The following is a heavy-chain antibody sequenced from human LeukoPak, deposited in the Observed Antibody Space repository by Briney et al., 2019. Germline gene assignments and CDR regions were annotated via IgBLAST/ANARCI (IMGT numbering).Heavy chain of an antibody. D-gene: IGHD4-23*01. CDR3: ATLTALRLHGGNPHFGY. CDR2: IIPILGIA. V-gene: IGHV1-69*04. J-gene: IGHJ4*02. Sequence: SVKVSCKASGGTFSSYAISWVRQAPGQGLEWMGRIIPILGIANYAQKFQGRVTMTRNTSISTAYMELSSLRSEDTAVYYCATLTALRLHGGNPHFGYWGQGTLVTVSS. CDR1: GGTFSSYA.